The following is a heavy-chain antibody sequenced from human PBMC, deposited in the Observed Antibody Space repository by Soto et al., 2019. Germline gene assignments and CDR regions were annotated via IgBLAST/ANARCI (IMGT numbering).Heavy chain of an antibody. CDR3: ARDGTVGARALED. V-gene: IGHV3-7*01. D-gene: IGHD1-26*01. J-gene: IGHJ1*01. CDR2: IKADGSEK. Sequence: PGGSLRLSCAASGFTFSNYWMTWVRQAPGKGLEWVANIKADGSEKHYVDSVKGRFTISRDNAKNSLYLQMNSLRVEDTAVYFCARDGTVGARALEDWGQGALVTVSS. CDR1: GFTFSNYW.